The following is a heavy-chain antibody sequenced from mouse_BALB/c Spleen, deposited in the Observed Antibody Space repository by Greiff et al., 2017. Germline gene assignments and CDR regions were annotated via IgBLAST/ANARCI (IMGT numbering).Heavy chain of an antibody. D-gene: IGHD1-1*01. J-gene: IGHJ4*01. CDR1: GFTFSSYG. CDR3: ERHTVVARGAMDY. CDR2: ISSGGSYT. Sequence: EVKLVESGGDLVKPGGSLKLSCAASGFTFSSYGMSWVRQTPDKRLEWVATISSGGSYTYYPDSVKGRFTISRDNAKNTLYLQMSSLKSEDTAMYYCERHTVVARGAMDYWGQGTSVTVSS. V-gene: IGHV5-6*01.